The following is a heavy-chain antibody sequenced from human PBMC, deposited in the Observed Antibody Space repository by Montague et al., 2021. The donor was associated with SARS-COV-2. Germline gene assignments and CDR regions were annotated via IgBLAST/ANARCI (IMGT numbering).Heavy chain of an antibody. Sequence: SMRLSCAASGFTVSSNYMSWVRQAPGKGLEWVSVIYSGGSTYYADSVNGRFTISRHNSKNTLYLQMNSLRAEDTAVYYCARDAATYGMDVWGQGAMVTVSS. D-gene: IGHD6-25*01. J-gene: IGHJ6*02. CDR1: GFTVSSNY. CDR3: ARDAATYGMDV. CDR2: IYSGGST. V-gene: IGHV3-53*04.